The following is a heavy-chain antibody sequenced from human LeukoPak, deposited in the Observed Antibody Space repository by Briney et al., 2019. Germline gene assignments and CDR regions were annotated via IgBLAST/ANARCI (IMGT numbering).Heavy chain of an antibody. CDR3: TRDHSSSLDY. Sequence: PGGSLRLSCAASGFTISSYWMHWVRQAPGKGLVWVSRLNSDGSSTSYADSVKGRFTISRDNAKNTLYLQMNSLRAEDTAVYYCTRDHSSSLDYWGQGTLVTVSS. V-gene: IGHV3-74*01. CDR2: LNSDGSST. J-gene: IGHJ4*02. D-gene: IGHD6-13*01. CDR1: GFTISSYW.